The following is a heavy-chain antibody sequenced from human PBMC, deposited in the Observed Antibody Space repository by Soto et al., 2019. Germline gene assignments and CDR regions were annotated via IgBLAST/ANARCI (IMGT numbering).Heavy chain of an antibody. J-gene: IGHJ4*02. Sequence: QLVQSGAEVKKPGASVRVSCKTSGPTFIAYYIHCVRQAPGQGLEWMGWIDPKSGGTTYEQKFLGRVTMTRDTSINTAYMDLNRLTSDDTAVYYCARVSVAVPEWGQGTLITVSS. CDR3: ARVSVAVPE. CDR1: GPTFIAYY. D-gene: IGHD5-12*01. CDR2: IDPKSGGT. V-gene: IGHV1-2*02.